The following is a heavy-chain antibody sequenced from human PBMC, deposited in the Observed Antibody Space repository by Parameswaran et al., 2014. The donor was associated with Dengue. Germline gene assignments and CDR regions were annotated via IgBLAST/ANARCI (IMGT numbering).Heavy chain of an antibody. CDR2: INPNSGGT. Sequence: WVRQAPGQGLEWMGWINPNSGGTNYAQKFQGRVTMTRDTSISTAYMELSRLRSDDTAVYYCARDGGMLPNSDAFDIWGQGTMVTVSS. CDR3: ARDGGMLPNSDAFDI. J-gene: IGHJ3*02. D-gene: IGHD2-15*01. V-gene: IGHV1-2*02.